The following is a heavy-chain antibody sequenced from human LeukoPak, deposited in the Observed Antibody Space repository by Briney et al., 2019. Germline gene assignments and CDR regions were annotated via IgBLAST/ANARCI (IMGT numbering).Heavy chain of an antibody. V-gene: IGHV3-7*01. D-gene: IGHD6-13*01. CDR2: INQDGSER. CDR3: ARAGFRYSSSSDV. J-gene: IGHJ6*02. CDR1: GFTFSGYW. Sequence: GGSLRLSCAASGFTFSGYWMSWARQAPGRGLEWVANINQDGSERFYVDSVKGRFTISRDNAKNSLYLQMNSLRAEDTAVYYCARAGFRYSSSSDVWGQGTMVTVSS.